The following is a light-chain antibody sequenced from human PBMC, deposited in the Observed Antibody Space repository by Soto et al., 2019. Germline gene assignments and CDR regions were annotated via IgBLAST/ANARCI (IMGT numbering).Light chain of an antibody. Sequence: LVLTQSPSASASLGASVKLTCTLSSGHSSYAIAWHQQQPEKGPRYLMKLNSDGSHSKGDGIPDRFSGSSSGAERYLTISSLQSEDEADYYCQTWSTGIRVFGGGTKVTVL. CDR3: QTWSTGIRV. CDR1: SGHSSYA. CDR2: LNSDGSH. J-gene: IGLJ3*02. V-gene: IGLV4-69*01.